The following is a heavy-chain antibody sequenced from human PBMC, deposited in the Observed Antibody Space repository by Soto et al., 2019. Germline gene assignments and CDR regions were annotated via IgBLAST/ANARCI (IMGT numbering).Heavy chain of an antibody. J-gene: IGHJ6*02. D-gene: IGHD3-10*01. V-gene: IGHV1-18*01. CDR2: ISTYTGNT. CDR1: GYTFTNYD. Sequence: QVHLVQSGAEVKKPGASVKVSCKASGYTFTNYDINWVRQAPGQGLEWMGWISTYTGNTNYAQKIKGGVTMTTDTSTSTAYVELRGLGADDTAVYYCARGYYYGSGRPTPGGMDVWGQGTTVTVSS. CDR3: ARGYYYGSGRPTPGGMDV.